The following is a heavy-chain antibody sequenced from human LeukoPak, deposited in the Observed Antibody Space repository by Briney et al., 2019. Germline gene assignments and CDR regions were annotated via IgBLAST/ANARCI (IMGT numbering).Heavy chain of an antibody. CDR2: MNPNSGNT. D-gene: IGHD4-11*01. V-gene: IGHV1-8*01. CDR1: GYTFTSYD. Sequence: GASVKVSCKASGYTFTSYDINWVRQATGQGLEWMGWMNPNSGNTGYAHKFQGRVTMTRNTSISTAYMELSSLRSEDTAVYYCARGYDYLYAEYFQHWGQGTLVTVSS. J-gene: IGHJ1*01. CDR3: ARGYDYLYAEYFQH.